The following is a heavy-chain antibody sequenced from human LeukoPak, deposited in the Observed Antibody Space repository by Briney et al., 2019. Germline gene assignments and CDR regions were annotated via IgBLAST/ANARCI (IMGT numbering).Heavy chain of an antibody. D-gene: IGHD5-18*01. Sequence: SQTLSLTCTVSGGSISSGDNYWNWIRQPGGKGLEWIGRIYTSGGTNYNPSLKSRVTISEDTSKNQFSLKLSSVTAADTAVYYCASAYTYASRFVYWGQGTLVTVSS. CDR3: ASAYTYASRFVY. V-gene: IGHV4-61*02. J-gene: IGHJ4*02. CDR2: IYTSGGT. CDR1: GGSISSGDNY.